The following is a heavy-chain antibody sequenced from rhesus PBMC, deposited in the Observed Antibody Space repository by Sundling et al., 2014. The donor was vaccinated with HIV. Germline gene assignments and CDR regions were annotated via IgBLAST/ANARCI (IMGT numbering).Heavy chain of an antibody. CDR2: IFNSGGKT. D-gene: IGHD6-13*01. CDR1: GRSITSSF. CDR3: AIEGVYGTTVDY. J-gene: IGHJ4*01. V-gene: IGHV4-160*01. Sequence: QVQLQESGPGLVKPSETLSLTCAVSGRSITSSFWSWIRQPPGKGLEWIAFIFNSGGKTYYNPSLKSRVTISTDTSKNQFSLNLNSVTAADTAVYYCAIEGVYGTTVDYWGQGVLVTVSS.